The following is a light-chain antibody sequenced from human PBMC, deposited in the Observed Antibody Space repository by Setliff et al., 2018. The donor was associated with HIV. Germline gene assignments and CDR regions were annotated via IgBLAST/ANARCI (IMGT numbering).Light chain of an antibody. Sequence: QSVLTQPASVSGSPGQSTTISCTGTSSDVGTYNDVSWYQQHPGKAPKLIIYDVSKRPSGVSNRFSGSKSGNTASLTISGLQAEDEADYYCSSYTSSSTYVFGTGTKVTVL. CDR2: DVS. CDR1: SSDVGTYND. CDR3: SSYTSSSTYV. V-gene: IGLV2-14*03. J-gene: IGLJ1*01.